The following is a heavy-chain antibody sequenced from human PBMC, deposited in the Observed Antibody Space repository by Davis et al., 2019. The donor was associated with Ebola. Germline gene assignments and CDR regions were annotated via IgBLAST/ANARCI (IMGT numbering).Heavy chain of an antibody. V-gene: IGHV3-74*01. CDR1: GFIFNTW. D-gene: IGHD2-2*01. CDR3: ARGGRVVPTAMPD. Sequence: GESLKISCAASGFIFNTWMHWARQVPGKGLEWVSHINVDGSVITFADSVKGRFTISRDNAKNTLYLQMNSLRAEDTALYYCARGGRVVPTAMPDWGQGTLVTVSS. J-gene: IGHJ4*02. CDR2: INVDGSVI.